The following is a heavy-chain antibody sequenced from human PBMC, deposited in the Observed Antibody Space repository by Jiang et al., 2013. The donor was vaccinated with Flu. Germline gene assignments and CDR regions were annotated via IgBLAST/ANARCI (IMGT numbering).Heavy chain of an antibody. Sequence: SGAEVKKPGSSVRVSCKASGGTFNENSLSWVRQAPGQGLEWMGRIIPIYGITNYAQKFQGRVTITADTSTNTAYMELSSLSSDDTAVYYCAKLIPVGFAGELSPKFDSWGRREPWSPSP. J-gene: IGHJ4*01. CDR2: IIPIYGIT. D-gene: IGHD3-16*02. V-gene: IGHV1-69*04. CDR3: AKLIPVGFAGELSPKFDS. CDR1: GGTFNENS.